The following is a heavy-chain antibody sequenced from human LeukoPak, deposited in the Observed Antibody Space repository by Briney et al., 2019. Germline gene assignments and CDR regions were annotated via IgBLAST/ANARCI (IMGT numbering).Heavy chain of an antibody. CDR2: IKPDGSET. CDR3: ARPNSTSLYSSSSNY. J-gene: IGHJ4*02. CDR1: GFTFSTYA. D-gene: IGHD6-6*01. V-gene: IGHV3-7*01. Sequence: GETLRLSCSASGFTFSTYALHWVRQAPGRGLEWVASIKPDGSETYYVDSVKSRFTTSTDNAKDSLYLQMNSLRAEDTAVYYCARPNSTSLYSSSSNYWGQGTLVTVSS.